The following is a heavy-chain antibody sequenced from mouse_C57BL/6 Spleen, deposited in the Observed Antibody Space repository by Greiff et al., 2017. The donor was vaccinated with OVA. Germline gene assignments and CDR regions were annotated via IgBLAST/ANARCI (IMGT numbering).Heavy chain of an antibody. V-gene: IGHV1-15*01. D-gene: IGHD4-1*01. CDR1: GYTFTDYE. CDR3: TRRELGSFAY. CDR2: IDPETGGT. J-gene: IGHJ3*01. Sequence: QVHVKQSGAELVRPGASVTLSCKASGYTFTDYEMHWVKQTPVHGLEWIGAIDPETGGTAYNQKFKGKAILTADKSSSTAYMELRSLTSEDSAVYYCTRRELGSFAYWGQGTLVTVSA.